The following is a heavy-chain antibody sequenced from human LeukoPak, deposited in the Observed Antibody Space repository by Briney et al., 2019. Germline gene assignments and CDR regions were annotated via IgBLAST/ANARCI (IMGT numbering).Heavy chain of an antibody. CDR3: ARDAIVVPAAIRQGFMDV. CDR2: INEDGSVK. CDR1: GFTFTSYW. J-gene: IGHJ6*03. D-gene: IGHD2-2*01. Sequence: SGGSLRLSCAASGFTFTSYWMTWVRQAPGKGLEWLTNINEDGSVKHYVDSVRGRFTISRDNAKSSLYLQMNSLRAEDTAVYYCARDAIVVPAAIRQGFMDVWGKGTTVTISS. V-gene: IGHV3-7*01.